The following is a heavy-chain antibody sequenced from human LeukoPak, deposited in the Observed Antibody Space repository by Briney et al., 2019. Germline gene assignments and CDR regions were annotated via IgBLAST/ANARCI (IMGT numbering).Heavy chain of an antibody. Sequence: SETLSLTCTVPGGSISSYYWSWIRQPPGKGLEWIGYIYYSGSTNYNPSLKSRVTISVDTSKNQFSLKLSSVTAADTAVYYCARLDWPAFDPWGQGTLVTVSS. CDR1: GGSISSYY. J-gene: IGHJ5*02. CDR3: ARLDWPAFDP. V-gene: IGHV4-59*01. CDR2: IYYSGST. D-gene: IGHD3-9*01.